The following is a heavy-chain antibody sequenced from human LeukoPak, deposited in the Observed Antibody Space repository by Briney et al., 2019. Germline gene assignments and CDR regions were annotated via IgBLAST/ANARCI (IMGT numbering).Heavy chain of an antibody. V-gene: IGHV3-7*03. Sequence: GGSLRLSCAASGFTFSSYWMSWVRQAPGKGLEWVANIKQDGSEKYYVDSVKGRFTISRDNAKNSLYLQMNSLRAEDTALYYCAKDLLAHGTVATILDYWGQGTLVTVSS. CDR2: IKQDGSEK. CDR3: AKDLLAHGTVATILDY. J-gene: IGHJ4*02. CDR1: GFTFSSYW. D-gene: IGHD5-12*01.